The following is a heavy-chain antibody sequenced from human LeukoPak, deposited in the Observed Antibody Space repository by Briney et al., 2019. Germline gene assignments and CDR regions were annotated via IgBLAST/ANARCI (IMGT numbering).Heavy chain of an antibody. J-gene: IGHJ5*02. Sequence: SETLSLTCTVSGDSISDYYWSWIRQPPGKGLEWIGEVYYSGSTHYNPSLKSRVTISVDTSKNQFSLCLRSVTTADTAVYFCARELDGNGGWFDPWGQGTLVIVSS. CDR1: GDSISDYY. V-gene: IGHV4-59*01. D-gene: IGHD3-10*01. CDR2: VYYSGST. CDR3: ARELDGNGGWFDP.